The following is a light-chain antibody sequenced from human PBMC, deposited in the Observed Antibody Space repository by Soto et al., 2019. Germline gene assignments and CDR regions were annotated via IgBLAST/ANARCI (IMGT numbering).Light chain of an antibody. CDR1: SSDVGGYNY. V-gene: IGLV2-8*01. CDR2: GND. J-gene: IGLJ3*02. Sequence: QSALTQPPSASGSPGQSVAISCTGTSSDVGGYNYVSWYQQHPGKAPKLLIYGNDKRPSGVPGRFSGAKSGSSASLAITGLQAEDEADYYCQSYDSSLTGYWVFGGGTKLTVL. CDR3: QSYDSSLTGYWV.